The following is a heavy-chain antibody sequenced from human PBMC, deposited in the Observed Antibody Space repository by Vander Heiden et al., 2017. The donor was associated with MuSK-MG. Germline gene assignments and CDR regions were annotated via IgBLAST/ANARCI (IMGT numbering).Heavy chain of an antibody. V-gene: IGHV4-30-4*08. D-gene: IGHD2-15*01. CDR1: GGSRSSGDYY. Sequence: QVQLQESGPGLVKPSQTLSLTCTVSGGSRSSGDYYWSWIRQPPGKGLEWIGYIYYSGSTYYNPARKCRVTISVDTAKNQVSMKLSSVTAADTAVYYCARVDGGVDVNTIFDYWGQGTMVTVSS. J-gene: IGHJ4*02. CDR2: IYYSGST. CDR3: ARVDGGVDVNTIFDY.